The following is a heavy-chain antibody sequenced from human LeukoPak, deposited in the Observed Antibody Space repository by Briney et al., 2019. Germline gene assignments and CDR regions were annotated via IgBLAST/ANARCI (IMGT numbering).Heavy chain of an antibody. CDR1: GYTFTSYG. CDR2: ISAYNGNT. V-gene: IGHV1-18*01. Sequence: GASVKVSCKASGYTFTSYGISWVRQAPGQGLEWMGWISAYNGNTNYEQKLQGRVTMTTDTSTSTAYMELRSLRSDDTAVYYCAREGPYYYDSSGYPDYWGQGTLVTVSS. D-gene: IGHD3-22*01. J-gene: IGHJ4*02. CDR3: AREGPYYYDSSGYPDY.